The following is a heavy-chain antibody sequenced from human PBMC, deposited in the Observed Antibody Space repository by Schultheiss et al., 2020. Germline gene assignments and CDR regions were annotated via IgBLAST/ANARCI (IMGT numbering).Heavy chain of an antibody. CDR3: TKDRMGPN. CDR1: GFTFSTYA. D-gene: IGHD3-16*01. V-gene: IGHV3-7*01. Sequence: GGSLRLSCAASGFTFSTYAMHWVRQAPGKGLEWVANIKQDGSEKYYVDSVKGRFTISRDNAKSSVYLQMNGLRVEDTAVYYCTKDRMGPNWGQGTRVTVSS. CDR2: IKQDGSEK. J-gene: IGHJ4*02.